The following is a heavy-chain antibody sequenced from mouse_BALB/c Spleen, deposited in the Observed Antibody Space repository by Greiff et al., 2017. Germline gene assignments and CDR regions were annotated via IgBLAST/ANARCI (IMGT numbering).Heavy chain of an antibody. J-gene: IGHJ3*01. V-gene: IGHV5-4*02. D-gene: IGHD2-14*01. CDR2: ISDGGSYT. CDR1: GFTFSDYY. Sequence: EVQGVESGGGLVKPGGSLKLSCAASGFTFSDYYMYWVRQTPEKRLEWVATISDGGSYTYYPDSVKGRFTISRDNAKNNLYLQMSSLKSEDTAMYYCARDRYDRGVWFAYWGQGTLVTVSA. CDR3: ARDRYDRGVWFAY.